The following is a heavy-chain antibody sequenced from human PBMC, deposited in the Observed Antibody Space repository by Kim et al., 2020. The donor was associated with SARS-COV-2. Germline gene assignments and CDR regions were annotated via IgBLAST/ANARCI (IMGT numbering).Heavy chain of an antibody. Sequence: ASVKVSCKASGYTFTGYYIQWVRQAPGQGLEWVGWINPNTGDTMYAQKLQGRVTMTTDTSIGTAYMELTSLRSDDTAVYFCARSPFTIFGAFPKPVYMDV. CDR1: GYTFTGYY. CDR2: INPNTGDT. D-gene: IGHD3-3*01. CDR3: ARSPFTIFGAFPKPVYMDV. J-gene: IGHJ6*03. V-gene: IGHV1-2*02.